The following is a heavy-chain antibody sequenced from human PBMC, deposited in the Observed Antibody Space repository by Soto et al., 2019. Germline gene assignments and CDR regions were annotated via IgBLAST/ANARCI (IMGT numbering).Heavy chain of an antibody. Sequence: HPGGSLRLSCAASGFIFSNFGMHWVRQAPGKGLEWVTVISFDGSDKYYSDSVKGRFTISRDNSKNTLYLQMNSLRAEDTAVYYCAKSYGTYYYYYGVDVWGQGTTVTVSS. D-gene: IGHD1-1*01. CDR1: GFIFSNFG. J-gene: IGHJ6*02. V-gene: IGHV3-30*18. CDR3: AKSYGTYYYYYGVDV. CDR2: ISFDGSDK.